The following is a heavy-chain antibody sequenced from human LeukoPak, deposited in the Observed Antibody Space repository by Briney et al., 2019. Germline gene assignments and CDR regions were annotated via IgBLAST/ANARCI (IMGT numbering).Heavy chain of an antibody. CDR3: ARVRQGRVTLGYCSSTSCYLDGWFDP. D-gene: IGHD2-2*01. CDR1: GYTFTGYY. V-gene: IGHV1-2*02. J-gene: IGHJ5*02. CDR2: INPNSGGT. Sequence: ASVKVSCKASGYTFTGYYMHWVRQAPGQGLEWMGWINPNSGGTNYAQKFQGRVTMTRDTSISTAYMELSRLRADDTAVYYCARVRQGRVTLGYCSSTSCYLDGWFDPWGQGTLVTVSS.